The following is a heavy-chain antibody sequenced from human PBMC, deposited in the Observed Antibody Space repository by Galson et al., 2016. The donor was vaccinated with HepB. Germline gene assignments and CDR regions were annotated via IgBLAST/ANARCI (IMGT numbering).Heavy chain of an antibody. D-gene: IGHD1-7*01. CDR2: IRKDGDVS. V-gene: IGHV3-7*01. J-gene: IGHJ4*02. Sequence: SLRLSCAASGFSFSTYWMSWVRQAPGKGLEWVANIRKDGDVSDYGASVRGRFTISRDNAMNSLYLQMDDLSPEDTAVYYCVRDSSRNYNYWGQGALVTVSS. CDR1: GFSFSTYW. CDR3: VRDSSRNYNY.